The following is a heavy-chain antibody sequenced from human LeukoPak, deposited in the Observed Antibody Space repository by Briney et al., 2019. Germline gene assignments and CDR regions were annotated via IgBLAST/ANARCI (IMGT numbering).Heavy chain of an antibody. CDR2: ISGSGDST. CDR3: AKDISTSS. J-gene: IGHJ5*02. Sequence: GGSLRLSCVASGFTFSTSAMTWVRLGPRKGLEWVSAISGSGDSTYYTDSVKGRFTISRDNSKNTLYLHMTSLGAEDTAIYYCAKDISTSSWGQGTLVTVSS. D-gene: IGHD2/OR15-2a*01. CDR1: GFTFSTSA. V-gene: IGHV3-23*01.